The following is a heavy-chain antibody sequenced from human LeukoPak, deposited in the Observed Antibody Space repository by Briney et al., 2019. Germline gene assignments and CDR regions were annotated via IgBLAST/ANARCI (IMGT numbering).Heavy chain of an antibody. CDR3: ARHLIPASRWLGWFDP. CDR1: GGSISSGGYY. J-gene: IGHJ5*02. V-gene: IGHV4-31*03. Sequence: SETLSLTCTVSGGSISSGGYYWSWIRQHPGKGLEWIGYIYYSGSTYYNPSLKSRVTISVDTSKNQFSLKLSSVTAADTAVYYCARHLIPASRWLGWFDPWGQGTLVTVSS. D-gene: IGHD6-19*01. CDR2: IYYSGST.